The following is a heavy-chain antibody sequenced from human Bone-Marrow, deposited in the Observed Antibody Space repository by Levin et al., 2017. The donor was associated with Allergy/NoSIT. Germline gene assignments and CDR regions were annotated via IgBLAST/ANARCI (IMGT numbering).Heavy chain of an antibody. CDR3: ARDKSSDGVTPDWYFDL. V-gene: IGHV3-48*03. Sequence: GGSLRLSCAASGFTFSSYEMNWVRQAPGKGLEWISYISSSGTTKYYADSVKGRFTITSKNSLYLQMNSLRAEDTAIYYCARDKSSDGVTPDWYFDLWGRGTLVTVSS. D-gene: IGHD2-21*02. J-gene: IGHJ2*01. CDR1: GFTFSSYE. CDR2: ISSSGTTK.